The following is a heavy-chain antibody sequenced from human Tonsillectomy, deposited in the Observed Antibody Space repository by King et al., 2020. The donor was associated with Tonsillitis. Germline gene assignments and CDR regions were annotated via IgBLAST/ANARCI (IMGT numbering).Heavy chain of an antibody. CDR3: VVRAGAGNYFDY. J-gene: IGHJ4*02. CDR1: GDSFSTFY. D-gene: IGHD6-19*01. CDR2: FYYTGST. V-gene: IGHV4-59*01. Sequence: QLQESGPGLVKPSETLSLTCTVSGDSFSTFYWSWIRQPPGKGLEWIGYFYYTGSTDYNPSLKSRVTISRDTSTNQFSLKLTSVTAADTAVYYCVVRAGAGNYFDYWGQGTLVTVSS.